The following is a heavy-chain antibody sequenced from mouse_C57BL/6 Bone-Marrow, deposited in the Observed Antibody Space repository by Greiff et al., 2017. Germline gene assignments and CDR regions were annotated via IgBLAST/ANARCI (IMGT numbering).Heavy chain of an antibody. CDR3: TAYYDYDDVDYYSMDY. J-gene: IGHJ4*01. CDR2: IRLKSDNYAT. V-gene: IGHV6-3*01. Sequence: EVKVEESGGGLVQPGGSMKLSCVASGFTFSNYWMNWVRQSPEKGLEWVAQIRLKSDNYATHYAESVKGRFTISRDDSKCSVYMQMNNLRAEDTGMYYCTAYYDYDDVDYYSMDYWGQGTSVTVSS. D-gene: IGHD2-4*01. CDR1: GFTFSNYW.